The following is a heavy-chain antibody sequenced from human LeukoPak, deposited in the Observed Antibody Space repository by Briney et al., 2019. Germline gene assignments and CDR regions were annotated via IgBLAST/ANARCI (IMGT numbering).Heavy chain of an antibody. CDR2: IYTSGST. CDR1: GGSISSYY. Sequence: SETLSLTCIVSGGSISSYYWSWIRQPAGKGLEWIGRIYTSGSTNYNPSLKSRVTMSVDTSKNQFSLKLSSVTAADTAVYYCAREGDCGGSCYSHQYYYYYYMDVWGKGTTVTVSS. V-gene: IGHV4-4*07. J-gene: IGHJ6*03. CDR3: AREGDCGGSCYSHQYYYYYYMDV. D-gene: IGHD2-15*01.